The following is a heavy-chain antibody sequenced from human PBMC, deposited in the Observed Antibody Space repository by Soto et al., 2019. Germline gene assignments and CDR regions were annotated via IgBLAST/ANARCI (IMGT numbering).Heavy chain of an antibody. CDR3: ARDHSGYENWFDP. CDR2: INPNSGGT. J-gene: IGHJ5*02. Sequence: ASVKVSCKASGYTFTGYYMHWVRQAPGQGLEWMGWINPNSGGTNYAQKFQGWVTMTRDTSISTAYMELSRLRSDDTAVYYCARDHSGYENWFDPWGQGTLVTVSS. D-gene: IGHD5-12*01. V-gene: IGHV1-2*04. CDR1: GYTFTGYY.